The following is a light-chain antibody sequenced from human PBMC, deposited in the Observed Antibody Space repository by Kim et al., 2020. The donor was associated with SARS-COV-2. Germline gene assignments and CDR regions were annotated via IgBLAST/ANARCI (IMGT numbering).Light chain of an antibody. CDR2: AAS. J-gene: IGKJ2*01. CDR3: QQSYSLPRT. V-gene: IGKV1-39*01. CDR1: QNIGIY. Sequence: DIQMTQSPSSLSASLGDRVTITCRASQNIGIYLNWYQQKPGKAPKLLIYAASSLQSGVPSRFSGSVSGTDFTLTINSLQPEDFATYYCQQSYSLPRTFGQGTKLEI.